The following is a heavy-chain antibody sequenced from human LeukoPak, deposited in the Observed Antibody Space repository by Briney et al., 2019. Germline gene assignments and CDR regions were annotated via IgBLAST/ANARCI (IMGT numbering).Heavy chain of an antibody. J-gene: IGHJ5*02. D-gene: IGHD3-22*01. CDR2: INTDGSRI. V-gene: IGHV3-74*01. CDR1: GFTFSNFA. CDR3: ARVLSGSWDWFDP. Sequence: PGGSLRLSCAASGFTFSNFAMHWVRQAPGKGLEWVSRINTDGSRITYADSVKGRFTISRDNAMNTVYLQMNSLRAEDTAVYYCARVLSGSWDWFDPWGQGTLVTVSS.